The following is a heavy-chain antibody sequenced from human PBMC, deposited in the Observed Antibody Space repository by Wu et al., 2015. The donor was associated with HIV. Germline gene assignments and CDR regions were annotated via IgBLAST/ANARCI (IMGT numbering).Heavy chain of an antibody. Sequence: QVQLVQSGAEVKKPGASVKVSCKASGYTFTTYYLHWVRQAPGQGLEWMGMINPRGAITTYAQEFQGRVTVTTDTSTSTAYMELRSLRSDDTAVYYCARDRLTVISGSGSYYTEYYYGMDVVGPRDHGLPFP. CDR3: ARDRLTVISGSGSYYTEYYYGMDV. CDR2: INPRGAIT. J-gene: IGHJ6*02. V-gene: IGHV1-46*01. D-gene: IGHD3-10*01. CDR1: GYTFTTYY.